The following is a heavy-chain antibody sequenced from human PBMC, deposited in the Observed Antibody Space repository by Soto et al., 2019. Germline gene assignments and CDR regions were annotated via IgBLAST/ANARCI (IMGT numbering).Heavy chain of an antibody. CDR3: ARLVVPAANWFGP. J-gene: IGHJ5*02. D-gene: IGHD2-2*01. V-gene: IGHV1-69*13. Sequence: ASVQVSCKASGGTFSSYAISWVRQAPGQGLEWMGGIIPIFGTANYAQKFQGRVTITADESTSTAYMELSSLRSEDTAVYYCARLVVPAANWFGPWGQGTLVTVSS. CDR1: GGTFSSYA. CDR2: IIPIFGTA.